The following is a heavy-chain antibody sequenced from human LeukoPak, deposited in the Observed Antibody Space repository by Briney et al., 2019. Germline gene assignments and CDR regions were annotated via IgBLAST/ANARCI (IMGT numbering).Heavy chain of an antibody. D-gene: IGHD6-6*01. CDR2: INHSGSTS. CDR1: GESFSGYF. Sequence: SETLSLTCAVYGESFSGYFWNWIRQPPGKGLEWIGEINHSGSTSNHNPSLKSRVTMSVDTSKNQFSLKLSSVTAADTAVYYCARWYSSSSADAFDIWGQGTMVTVSS. CDR3: ARWYSSSSADAFDI. J-gene: IGHJ3*02. V-gene: IGHV4-34*01.